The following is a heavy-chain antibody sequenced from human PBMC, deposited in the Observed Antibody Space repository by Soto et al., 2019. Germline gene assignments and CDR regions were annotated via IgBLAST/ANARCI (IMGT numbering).Heavy chain of an antibody. Sequence: ASVKVSCKASGYTFTTSGISWVRQAPGQGLEWMGWISAYNSNTNYAQKLQGRVTMTTDTSTSTAYMELRSLRSDDTAVYYCARAQVAGYDRSGFYLVDHFDYWGQGTLVTVSS. V-gene: IGHV1-18*01. J-gene: IGHJ4*02. D-gene: IGHD3-22*01. CDR2: ISAYNSNT. CDR1: GYTFTTSG. CDR3: ARAQVAGYDRSGFYLVDHFDY.